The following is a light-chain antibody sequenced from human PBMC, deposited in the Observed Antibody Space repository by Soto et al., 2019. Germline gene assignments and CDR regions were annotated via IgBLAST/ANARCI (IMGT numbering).Light chain of an antibody. CDR3: QQYERYPLT. J-gene: IGKJ4*01. V-gene: IGKV1-5*03. Sequence: DIQMTQSPSTLSASVGDRVIITCRASQSVSGWLAWYRQKPGKAPELLIYSASTLETGVPSRFSGSGSGTDFTLTVSSLQREDFATYYCQQYERYPLTFGSGTKVEIK. CDR1: QSVSGW. CDR2: SAS.